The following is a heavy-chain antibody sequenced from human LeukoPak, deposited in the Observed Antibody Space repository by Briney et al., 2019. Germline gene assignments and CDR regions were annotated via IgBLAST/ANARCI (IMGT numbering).Heavy chain of an antibody. D-gene: IGHD6-19*01. CDR2: IWDDGSNK. V-gene: IGHV3-33*01. Sequence: GRSLRLSCAASGFTFSSYGMHWVRQAPGKGLEWVAVIWDDGSNKYYADSMKGRLTISRDNSKNTLYLQMNSLRAEDTAVYYCAREGSGWYSFHYGMDVWGKGTTVTVSS. J-gene: IGHJ6*04. CDR1: GFTFSSYG. CDR3: AREGSGWYSFHYGMDV.